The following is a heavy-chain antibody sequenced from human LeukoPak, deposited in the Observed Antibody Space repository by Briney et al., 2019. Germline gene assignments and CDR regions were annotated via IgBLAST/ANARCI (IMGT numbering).Heavy chain of an antibody. V-gene: IGHV4-39*01. CDR2: IYYGGST. J-gene: IGHJ4*02. CDR3: ARARHDSSGYYLDY. Sequence: PSETLSLTCTVSGGSISSSSYYWGWIRQPPGKGLEWIGSIYYGGSTYYNPSLKSRVTISVDTSKNQFSLKLSSVTAADTAVYYCARARHDSSGYYLDYWGQGTLVTVSS. D-gene: IGHD3-22*01. CDR1: GGSISSSSYY.